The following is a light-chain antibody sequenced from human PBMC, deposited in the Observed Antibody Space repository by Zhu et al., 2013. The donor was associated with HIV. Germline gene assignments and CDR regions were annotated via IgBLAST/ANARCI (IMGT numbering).Light chain of an antibody. V-gene: IGKV1-9*01. CDR3: QHVNNNAA. CDR2: AAS. Sequence: DIQMTQSPSFLSASRGDRVTITAGQSDIGKXLAWYQQRPGKAPNLLVYAASTTQSGVPSRFGGRGSGTEFTLTIDSLXPEDFATYYCQHVNNNAAFGPGTKVDV. CDR1: DIGKX. J-gene: IGKJ3*01.